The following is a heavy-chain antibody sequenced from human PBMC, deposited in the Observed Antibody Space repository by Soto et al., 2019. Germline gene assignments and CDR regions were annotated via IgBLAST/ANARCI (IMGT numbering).Heavy chain of an antibody. Sequence: QVQLVQSGAEEKKPGASVKVSCKASGYTFTSYAMHWVRQAPGQRLEWMGWINAGNGNTKYSQKFQGRVTITRDTSASTAYIELSSMRSGDTAVYYCARDPSYYGMDVWGQGTTVTVSS. CDR1: GYTFTSYA. CDR3: ARDPSYYGMDV. J-gene: IGHJ6*02. CDR2: INAGNGNT. V-gene: IGHV1-3*05.